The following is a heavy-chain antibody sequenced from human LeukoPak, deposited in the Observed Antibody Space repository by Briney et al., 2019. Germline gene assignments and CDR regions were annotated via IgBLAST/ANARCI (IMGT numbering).Heavy chain of an antibody. V-gene: IGHV3-23*01. CDR2: INGSGDKT. D-gene: IGHD1-14*01. CDR3: AKPARTDYADY. J-gene: IGHJ4*02. CDR1: GFTFSNYA. Sequence: GGSLRLPCGASGFTFSNYAMNWVRQAPGKGLEWVSSINGSGDKTYYADSVKGRFTISRDNSKNTLYLQMNSLRAEDTAVYYCAKPARTDYADYWGQGTLVTVSS.